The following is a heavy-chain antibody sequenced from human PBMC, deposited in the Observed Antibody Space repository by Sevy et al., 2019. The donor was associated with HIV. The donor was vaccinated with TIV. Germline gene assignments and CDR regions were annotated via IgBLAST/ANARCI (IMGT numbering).Heavy chain of an antibody. V-gene: IGHV3-15*01. CDR1: GFTVSDAW. Sequence: GGSLRLSCGASGFTVSDAWMSWVRQAPGKGLEWVGRIKSKSDGGTTDYVAPVKGRFTISRDDSKNTLYLQMSSLKTEDTAVYYRTTAPGVTIFGLVKDYWGQGTLVTVSS. D-gene: IGHD3-3*01. CDR2: IKSKSDGGTT. CDR3: TTAPGVTIFGLVKDY. J-gene: IGHJ4*02.